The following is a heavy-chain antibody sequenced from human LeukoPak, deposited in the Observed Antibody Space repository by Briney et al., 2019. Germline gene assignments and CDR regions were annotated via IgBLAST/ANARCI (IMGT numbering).Heavy chain of an antibody. CDR1: GYTFTSYD. J-gene: IGHJ4*02. D-gene: IGHD6-19*01. V-gene: IGHV1-8*01. Sequence: GASVKVSCKASGYTFTSYDINWVRQATGQGLEWMGWMNPNSGNTGYAQKLQGRVTMTTDTSTSTAYMELRSLRSDDTAVYYCARGEQWLVAFDYWGQGTLVTVSS. CDR3: ARGEQWLVAFDY. CDR2: MNPNSGNT.